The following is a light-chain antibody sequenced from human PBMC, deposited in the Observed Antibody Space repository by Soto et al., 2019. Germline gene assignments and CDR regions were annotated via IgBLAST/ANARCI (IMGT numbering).Light chain of an antibody. CDR3: QQYYSTPPLT. CDR1: QSVLYSSNNKNY. CDR2: WAS. V-gene: IGKV4-1*01. J-gene: IGKJ4*01. Sequence: DIVMTQSPDSLAVSLGERATINCKSSQSVLYSSNNKNYLAWYQQKPGQPPKLLIYWASTRESGVPDRFSGSGSGTDFTPTLSSPQAEDVAVYYCQQYYSTPPLTFGGGTKVEIK.